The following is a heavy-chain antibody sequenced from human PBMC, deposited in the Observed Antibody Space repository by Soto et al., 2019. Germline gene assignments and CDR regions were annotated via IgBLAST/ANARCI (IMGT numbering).Heavy chain of an antibody. CDR3: ARHVRDGPYYYYGMDV. J-gene: IGHJ6*02. D-gene: IGHD2-8*01. CDR1: GYSFTSYW. CDR2: IDPSDSYT. V-gene: IGHV5-10-1*01. Sequence: PGESLKSSCNGSGYSFTSYWIGWVRQMPWKGLGWMGRIDPSDSYTNYSPSFQGHVTISADKSISTAYLQWSSLKASDPAMYYCARHVRDGPYYYYGMDVWGQGTTVTVSS.